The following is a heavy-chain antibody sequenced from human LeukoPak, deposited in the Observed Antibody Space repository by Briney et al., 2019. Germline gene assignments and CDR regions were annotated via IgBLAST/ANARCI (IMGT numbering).Heavy chain of an antibody. V-gene: IGHV4-61*02. Sequence: SQTLSLTCTVSGGSISSGSYYWSWIRQPAGKGLEWIGRIYTSGSTNYNPSLKSRVTISVDTSKNQFSLKLSSVTAADTAVYYCARVEGLQLAFDYWGQGTLVTVSS. CDR1: GGSISSGSYY. CDR3: ARVEGLQLAFDY. J-gene: IGHJ4*02. CDR2: IYTSGST. D-gene: IGHD1-1*01.